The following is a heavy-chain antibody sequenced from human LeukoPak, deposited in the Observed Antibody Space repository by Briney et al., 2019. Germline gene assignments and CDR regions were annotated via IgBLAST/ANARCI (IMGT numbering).Heavy chain of an antibody. D-gene: IGHD6-19*01. Sequence: SQTLSLTCAISGDSVSSNSATWNWIGQSPSRGLEWLGRTYYRSKWYYDYAVSVKSRVTIIPDTSRNQFSLQLNSVTPEDTAMYYCARREAGFDYWGQGTLVTVSS. V-gene: IGHV6-1*01. CDR1: GDSVSSNSAT. CDR2: TYYRSKWYY. J-gene: IGHJ4*02. CDR3: ARREAGFDY.